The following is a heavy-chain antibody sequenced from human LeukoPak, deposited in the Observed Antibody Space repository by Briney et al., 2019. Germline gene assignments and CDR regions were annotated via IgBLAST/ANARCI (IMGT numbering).Heavy chain of an antibody. J-gene: IGHJ4*02. CDR1: GFTVNSNN. V-gene: IGHV3-53*01. D-gene: IGHD6-13*01. CDR3: ARLTPAAGRLYFVD. CDR2: LYNTGNT. Sequence: GGSLRLSCAASGFTVNSNNLSWVRQAPGKGLEWVSTLYNTGNTYYADSVKGRFSISRDNSKNTLFLQMNSLRVEDTAVYYCARLTPAAGRLYFVDWGPGTLVTVSS.